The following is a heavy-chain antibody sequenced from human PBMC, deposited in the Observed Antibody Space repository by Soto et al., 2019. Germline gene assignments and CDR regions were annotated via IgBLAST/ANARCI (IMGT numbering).Heavy chain of an antibody. D-gene: IGHD3-10*01. Sequence: EVQVSESGGDLVQPGGSLRLSCAASGFIFSSYAMSWVRQTPGKGLEWVSGITGSGGNTYYADSVKGRFTVSRDNSKNTLYLQMASLRAEDTAVYYCAKNYYGSGSYSLAFEYWGQGTLVTVSS. J-gene: IGHJ4*02. CDR3: AKNYYGSGSYSLAFEY. CDR1: GFIFSSYA. CDR2: ITGSGGNT. V-gene: IGHV3-23*01.